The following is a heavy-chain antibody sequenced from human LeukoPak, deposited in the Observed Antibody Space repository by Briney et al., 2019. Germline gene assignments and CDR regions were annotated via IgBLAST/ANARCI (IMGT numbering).Heavy chain of an antibody. CDR2: IKTDGSEK. J-gene: IGHJ4*02. Sequence: PGGSLRLSCEASGFTFSSYWMSWVRQAPGKGLEWVANIKTDGSEKYYVDSVKGRFTISRDNAKNSLYLQMNTLRAEDTAVYYCARGSAPDYWGQGTLVTVSS. CDR3: ARGSAPDY. V-gene: IGHV3-7*03. CDR1: GFTFSSYW.